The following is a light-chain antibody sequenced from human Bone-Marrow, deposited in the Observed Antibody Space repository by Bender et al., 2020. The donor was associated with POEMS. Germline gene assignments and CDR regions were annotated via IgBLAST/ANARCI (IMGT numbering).Light chain of an antibody. CDR2: EGS. Sequence: QSALTQPRSVSGSPGQSVTISCTGTSNDIGGYNVVSWYQQHPGNAPKVIIYEGSKRPSGVSIRFSGSKSGNTASLTISGLQAEDEADYYCCSYAGSNTYVFGTGTEVTVL. V-gene: IGLV2-23*01. CDR1: SNDIGGYNV. CDR3: CSYAGSNTYV. J-gene: IGLJ1*01.